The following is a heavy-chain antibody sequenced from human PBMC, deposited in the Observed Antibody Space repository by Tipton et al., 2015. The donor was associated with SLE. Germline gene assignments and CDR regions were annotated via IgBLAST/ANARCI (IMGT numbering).Heavy chain of an antibody. CDR1: GYTFTSYD. CDR2: MNPNSGNT. V-gene: IGHV1-8*01. CDR3: ATRITMVQGAGG. D-gene: IGHD3-10*01. Sequence: SGAEVKKPGASVKVSCKASGYTFTSYDINWVRQATGQGLEWMGWMNPNSGNTGYAQKFQGRVTMTRNTSISTAYMELSSLRSEDTAVYYCATRITMVQGAGGWGQGTLVTVSS. J-gene: IGHJ4*02.